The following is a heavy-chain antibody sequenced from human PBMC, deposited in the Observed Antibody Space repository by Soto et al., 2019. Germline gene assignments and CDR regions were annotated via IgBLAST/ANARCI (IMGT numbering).Heavy chain of an antibody. D-gene: IGHD4-17*01. CDR3: AKALRGDYFDY. J-gene: IGHJ4*02. CDR2: ISGSGGST. CDR1: GFTFSSYA. V-gene: IGHV3-23*01. Sequence: EVQLLESGGGLVQPGGSLRLSCAASGFTFSSYAMSWVRQAPGKGLEWVSAISGSGGSTYYADSVQVLFTISRDNSKNTLYLQMNSLRAEDTAVDYCAKALRGDYFDYWGQGTLVTVSS.